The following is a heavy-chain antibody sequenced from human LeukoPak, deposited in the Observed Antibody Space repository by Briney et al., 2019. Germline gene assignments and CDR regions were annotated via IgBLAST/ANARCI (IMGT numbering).Heavy chain of an antibody. J-gene: IGHJ4*02. Sequence: GGSLRPSCAASEFTFSNYWMTWVRQAPGKGLEWVAHINQDGSKEYYMDSVKARFTISRDNAKNSLSLQMNSLRAEDTAVYYCVRDGGVSGYDLLDYWGQGTLVTVSS. D-gene: IGHD5-12*01. V-gene: IGHV3-7*01. CDR3: VRDGGVSGYDLLDY. CDR2: INQDGSKE. CDR1: EFTFSNYW.